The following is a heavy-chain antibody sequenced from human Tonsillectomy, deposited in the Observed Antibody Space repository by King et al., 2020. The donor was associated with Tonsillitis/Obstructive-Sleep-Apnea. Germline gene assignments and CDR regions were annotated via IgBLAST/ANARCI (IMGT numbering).Heavy chain of an antibody. D-gene: IGHD1-14*01. Sequence: QLVQSGAEVKTPGASVKVSCKASGYTFTDYYIHWVRQARGQGLEWLGIINPSSGVPRYAQKFQGRVTMNTDTSASTVYLGLTSLRSDDTAVYYCARDDVVGRYIDSWGQGALVTVSS. CDR1: GYTFTDYY. CDR2: INPSSGVP. V-gene: IGHV1-46*01. J-gene: IGHJ4*02. CDR3: ARDDVVGRYIDS.